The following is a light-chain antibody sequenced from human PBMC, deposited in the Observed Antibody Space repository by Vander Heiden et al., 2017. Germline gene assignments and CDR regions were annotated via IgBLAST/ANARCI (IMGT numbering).Light chain of an antibody. CDR1: SSNIGIDY. CDR3: AVWDDSLSGWV. CDR2: SNS. V-gene: IGLV1-47*02. Sequence: QSVLTQPPSASGTPGQRVTISCSGSSSNIGIDYVFWYQHLPGTAPKLLIYSNSQRPSEVPDRFSGSKSGTSASLAISGLRSEDEADYYCAVWDDSLSGWVFGGGTKLTVL. J-gene: IGLJ3*02.